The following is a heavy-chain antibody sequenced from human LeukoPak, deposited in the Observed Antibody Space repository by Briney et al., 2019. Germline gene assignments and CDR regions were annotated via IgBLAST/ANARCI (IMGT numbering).Heavy chain of an antibody. V-gene: IGHV3-7*01. CDR2: IKQDGNEK. J-gene: IGHJ4*02. D-gene: IGHD6-6*01. CDR3: ARDQVAARRGFDY. CDR1: GFTFSTYW. Sequence: GGSLRLSCAASGFTFSTYWMTWVRQAPGKGLEWVANIKQDGNEKYYVDSVKGRFTISRDNAKNSLYLQMNSLRAEDTAVYYCARDQVAARRGFDYWGQGTLVTVSS.